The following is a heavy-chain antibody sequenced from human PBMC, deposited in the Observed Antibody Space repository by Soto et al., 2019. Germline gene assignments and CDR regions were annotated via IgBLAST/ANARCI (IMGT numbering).Heavy chain of an antibody. D-gene: IGHD6-13*01. J-gene: IGHJ4*02. CDR3: ARDQSRSWYYFDS. CDR1: GFTFSSYG. Sequence: QVQLVESGGGVVQPGRSLRLSCAASGFTFSSYGMHWVRQAPGKGLEWVAVIWHDGSNKYYAESVKGRFTISRDNSKNTVFLQMNRLRAEDTAVYYCARDQSRSWYYFDSWGQGTLVTVSS. V-gene: IGHV3-33*01. CDR2: IWHDGSNK.